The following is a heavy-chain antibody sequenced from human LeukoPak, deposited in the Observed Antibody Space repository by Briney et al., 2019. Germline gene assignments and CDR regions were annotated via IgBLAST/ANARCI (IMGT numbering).Heavy chain of an antibody. Sequence: SETLSLTCAVYGGSFSGFYWNWIRQPPGKGLEWIGEIDHSGSTNYNPSLKSRVTISVDRANNQFSLKLSSVTAADTAVYYCARYFPITIFGVVKGGDYFDYWGQGTLVTVST. V-gene: IGHV4-34*01. D-gene: IGHD3-3*01. J-gene: IGHJ4*02. CDR3: ARYFPITIFGVVKGGDYFDY. CDR1: GGSFSGFY. CDR2: IDHSGST.